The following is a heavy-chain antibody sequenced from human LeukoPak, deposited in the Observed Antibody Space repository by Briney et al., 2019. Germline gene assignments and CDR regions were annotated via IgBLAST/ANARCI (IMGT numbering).Heavy chain of an antibody. Sequence: GRSLRLSCAASGFTFSSYAMHWVRQAPGKGLEWVAVISYDGSNKYYADSVKGRSTISRDNSKNTLYLQMNSLRAEDTAVYYCARIQLWSSNDAFDIWGQGTMVTVSS. D-gene: IGHD5-18*01. CDR3: ARIQLWSSNDAFDI. J-gene: IGHJ3*02. CDR2: ISYDGSNK. V-gene: IGHV3-30-3*01. CDR1: GFTFSSYA.